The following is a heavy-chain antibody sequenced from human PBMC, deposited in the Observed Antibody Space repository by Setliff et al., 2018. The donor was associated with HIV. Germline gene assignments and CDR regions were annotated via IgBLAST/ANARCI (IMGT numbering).Heavy chain of an antibody. CDR2: MWNDGGVK. J-gene: IGHJ4*02. CDR1: GFSFSSSA. Sequence: GGSLRLSCAASGFSFSSSAMHWVRQAPGKGPEWVAVMWNDGGVKYYADSVKGRFTISRDNAKKSVYLQMNSLRAEDTAVYYCARGYYDSSGYYPWLLWGQGTLVTVSS. D-gene: IGHD3-22*01. CDR3: ARGYYDSSGYYPWLL. V-gene: IGHV3-33*01.